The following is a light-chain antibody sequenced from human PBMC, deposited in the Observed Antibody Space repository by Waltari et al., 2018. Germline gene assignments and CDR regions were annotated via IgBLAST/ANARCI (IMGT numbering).Light chain of an antibody. CDR2: DAS. J-gene: IGKJ1*01. Sequence: IVLTQSPGTLSLSPGEGATLSCRARQRVGTKYLAWVQQKPGQAPRLLIYDASTRANGIPEKFSGSGFGTDYTLTISRLEPEVLAVYYCQYSGTPRPWAFGQGTKVESK. V-gene: IGKV3-20*01. CDR1: QRVGTKY. CDR3: QYSGTPRPWA.